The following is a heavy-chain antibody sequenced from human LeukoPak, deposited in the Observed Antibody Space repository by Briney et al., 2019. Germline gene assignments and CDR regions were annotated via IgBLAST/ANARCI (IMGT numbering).Heavy chain of an antibody. J-gene: IGHJ4*02. V-gene: IGHV1-46*01. Sequence: ASVKVSCKASGYTFTSYYMHWVRQAPGQGLEWMGIINPSGGSTSYAQKFQGRVTMTRDTTTSTVYMELSSLRSEDTAVYYCAREGTTVLDFDYWGQGTLVTVSS. D-gene: IGHD4-17*01. CDR1: GYTFTSYY. CDR2: INPSGGST. CDR3: AREGTTVLDFDY.